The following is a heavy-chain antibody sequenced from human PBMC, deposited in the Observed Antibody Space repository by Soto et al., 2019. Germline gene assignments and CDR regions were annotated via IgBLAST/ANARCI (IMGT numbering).Heavy chain of an antibody. V-gene: IGHV3-30*18. D-gene: IGHD6-19*01. CDR1: GFTFRTYG. Sequence: QVHLVESGGGVVPPGGSLRLSCAASGFTFRTYGMSWVRQAADMGLEWVAVISHDGSSQYYADSVQGRFIISRDNSRNTLSLQIDSLRPEDTAVYFCAKDVTQWLAHFDSWGQGALVTVSS. J-gene: IGHJ4*02. CDR3: AKDVTQWLAHFDS. CDR2: ISHDGSSQ.